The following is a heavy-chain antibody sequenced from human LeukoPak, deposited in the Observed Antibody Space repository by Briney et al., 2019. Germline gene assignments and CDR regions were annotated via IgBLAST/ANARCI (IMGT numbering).Heavy chain of an antibody. CDR1: GGTFSSYA. J-gene: IGHJ4*02. CDR3: ARSSIIAAAGPYYFDY. D-gene: IGHD6-13*01. Sequence: SVKVSCKASGGTFSSYAISWVRQAPGQGLEWMGGIIPIFGTANYAQRFQGRVTITADKSTSTAYMELSSLRSEDTAVYYCARSSIIAAAGPYYFDYWGQGTLVTVSS. CDR2: IIPIFGTA. V-gene: IGHV1-69*06.